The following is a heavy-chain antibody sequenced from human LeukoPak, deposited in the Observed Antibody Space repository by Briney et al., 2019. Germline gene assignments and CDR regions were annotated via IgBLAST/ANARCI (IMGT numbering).Heavy chain of an antibody. CDR2: ISGSGVGT. J-gene: IGHJ3*02. CDR1: GFTFSSYT. CDR3: AKDQVISGSEASDI. D-gene: IGHD2-21*01. Sequence: GGSLRLSCAASGFTFSSYTMNWVRQAPGKGLEWVSAISGSGVGTYYADSVKGRFTISRDNSWNTLYLQMSSLRAEDTAVYYCAKDQVISGSEASDIWGQGTMVAVSS. V-gene: IGHV3-23*01.